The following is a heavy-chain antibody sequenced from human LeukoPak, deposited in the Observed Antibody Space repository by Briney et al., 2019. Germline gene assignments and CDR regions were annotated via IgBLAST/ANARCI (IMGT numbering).Heavy chain of an antibody. V-gene: IGHV1-69*04. D-gene: IGHD2-8*01. J-gene: IGHJ4*02. CDR2: IIPALRAT. CDR3: ARENGPPSGGKFDS. Sequence: SVKVSCKASGGTFGSFAVSWVRQAPGRGLEWMGRIIPALRATKFPQKFRQRVTITADSSSSTVFMELSGLRSEDTAVYYCARENGPPSGGKFDSWGQGTRVTIST. CDR1: GGTFGSFA.